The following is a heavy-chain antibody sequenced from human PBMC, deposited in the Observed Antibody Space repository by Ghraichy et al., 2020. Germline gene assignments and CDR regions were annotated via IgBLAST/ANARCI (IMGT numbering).Heavy chain of an antibody. CDR1: GFSLTTNGVG. Sequence: SGPTLVKPTQTLTLTCTFSGFSLTTNGVGVGWVRQPPGKALEWLALLYWNDVKPYSPSLKNRLSIDKDTSKNQVVLTMTNMNPVDTATYYCAHRRRVGTVTSGFDYWGQGILVTVTS. CDR2: LYWNDVK. V-gene: IGHV2-5*01. J-gene: IGHJ4*02. CDR3: AHRRRVGTVTSGFDY. D-gene: IGHD4-17*01.